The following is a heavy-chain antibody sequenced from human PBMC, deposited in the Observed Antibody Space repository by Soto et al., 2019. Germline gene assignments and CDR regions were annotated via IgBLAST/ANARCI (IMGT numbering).Heavy chain of an antibody. V-gene: IGHV3-30*18. CDR3: AKEKEKLFRLDVFDI. D-gene: IGHD2-15*01. CDR1: GFTFSSYG. CDR2: ISYDGSNK. Sequence: GGSLRLSCAASGFTFSSYGMHWVRQAPGKGLEWVAVISYDGSNKYYADSVKGRFTISRDNSKNTLYLQMNSLRAEDTAVYYCAKEKEKLFRLDVFDIWGQGTMVTVSS. J-gene: IGHJ3*02.